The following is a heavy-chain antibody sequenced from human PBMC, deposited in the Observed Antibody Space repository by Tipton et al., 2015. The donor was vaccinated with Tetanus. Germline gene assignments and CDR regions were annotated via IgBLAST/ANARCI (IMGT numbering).Heavy chain of an antibody. CDR1: GFTFSNYA. J-gene: IGHJ4*02. Sequence: SLRLSCAASGFTFSNYAMAWVRQAPGKGLEWVSGISVRGSHTYYADPVKGRFSISRDNSKNTVYLQMNSLRDEDTAVYYCARAFCNYNCHGGYFDYWGQGTLVTVSS. CDR2: ISVRGSHT. CDR3: ARAFCNYNCHGGYFDY. V-gene: IGHV3-23*01. D-gene: IGHD2/OR15-2a*01.